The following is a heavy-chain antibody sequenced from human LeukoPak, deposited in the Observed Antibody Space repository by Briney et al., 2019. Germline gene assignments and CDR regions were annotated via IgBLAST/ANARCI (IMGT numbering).Heavy chain of an antibody. CDR1: GFTFSSYG. D-gene: IGHD5-12*01. Sequence: GGSLRLSCAASGFTFSSYGMHWVRQAPGKGLEGVAFIRYDGSNKYYADSVKGRFTISRDNSKNTPYLQMNSLRAEDTAVYYCASSGYDSLYYYYYMDVWGKGTTVTVSS. CDR3: ASSGYDSLYYYYYMDV. V-gene: IGHV3-30*02. CDR2: IRYDGSNK. J-gene: IGHJ6*03.